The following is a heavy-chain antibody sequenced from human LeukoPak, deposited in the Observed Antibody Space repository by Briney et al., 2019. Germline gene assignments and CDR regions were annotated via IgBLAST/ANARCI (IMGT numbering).Heavy chain of an antibody. CDR2: ISYDGSNK. CDR1: GFTFSSYA. Sequence: GGSLRLSCAASGFTFSSYAMHWVSQAPGKGLEWVAVISYDGSNKYYADSVKGRFTISRDNSKNTLYLQMNSLRAEDTAVYYCARDKVTIFGSPEALYFDYWGQGTLVTVSS. D-gene: IGHD3-3*01. CDR3: ARDKVTIFGSPEALYFDY. J-gene: IGHJ4*02. V-gene: IGHV3-30*04.